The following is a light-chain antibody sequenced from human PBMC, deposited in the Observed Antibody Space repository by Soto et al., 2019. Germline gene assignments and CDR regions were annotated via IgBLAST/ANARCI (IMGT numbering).Light chain of an antibody. CDR2: GAS. Sequence: MTQSPSTLSASVGDRVTITCRASQSVSSRYLAWYQHKPGQAPRLLIYGASTRATGIPARFSGSGSGTEFTLTISSLQSEDFAVYYCHQYNNWPPWTFGQGTKVDIK. CDR1: QSVSSRY. J-gene: IGKJ1*01. V-gene: IGKV3-15*01. CDR3: HQYNNWPPWT.